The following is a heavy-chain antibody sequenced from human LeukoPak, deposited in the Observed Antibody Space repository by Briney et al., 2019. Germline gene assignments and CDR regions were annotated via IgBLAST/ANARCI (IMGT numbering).Heavy chain of an antibody. D-gene: IGHD1-20*01. Sequence: GASVKVSCKASGGTFSSYAISWVRQAPGQGLEWMGRIIPILGIANYAQKFQGRVTITADKSTSTAYMELSSLRSEDTAVYYCARDLPRITGTPRRPWGSTPWGQGTLVTVSS. CDR3: ARDLPRITGTPRRPWGSTP. J-gene: IGHJ5*02. CDR1: GGTFSSYA. V-gene: IGHV1-69*04. CDR2: IIPILGIA.